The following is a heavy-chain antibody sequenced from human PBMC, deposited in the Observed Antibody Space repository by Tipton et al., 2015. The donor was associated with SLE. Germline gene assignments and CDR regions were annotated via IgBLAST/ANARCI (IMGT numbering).Heavy chain of an antibody. J-gene: IGHJ6*02. CDR1: GFSFEPFSHYG. V-gene: IGHV3-33*01. CDR3: AADIPSYGMEG. Sequence: SLRLSCAASGFSFEPFSHYGMHWVRQAPGKGLEWVTVIWYDGTNEYYADSVKGRFTVSRDNSKNTLYLQMNSLRAEDTAVYYSAADIPSYGMEGGSQGTTVSVAS. D-gene: IGHD2-2*02. CDR2: IWYDGTNE.